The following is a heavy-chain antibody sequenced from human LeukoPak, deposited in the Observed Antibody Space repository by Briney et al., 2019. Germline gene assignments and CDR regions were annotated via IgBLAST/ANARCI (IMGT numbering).Heavy chain of an antibody. J-gene: IGHJ4*02. CDR1: GGSISSGSHY. CDR2: IFISGIT. V-gene: IGHV4-61*02. Sequence: SETLSLTCTVSGGSISSGSHYWSWIRQPAGKGLEWIGRIFISGITNYNPSLRSRVTISVDTSKNQFSLRLSSVTAADTALYYCARDKYYYDTSGSNSVFDSWGQGTLVTVSS. D-gene: IGHD3-22*01. CDR3: ARDKYYYDTSGSNSVFDS.